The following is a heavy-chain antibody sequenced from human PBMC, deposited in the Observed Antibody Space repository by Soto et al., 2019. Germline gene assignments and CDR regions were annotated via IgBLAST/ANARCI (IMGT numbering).Heavy chain of an antibody. D-gene: IGHD3-22*01. Sequence: GVSVKVSCKASGYTFTSYGISWVRQAPGQGLEWMGWISAYNGNTNYAQKLQGRVTMTTDTSTSTAYMELRSLRSDDTAVYYCATANTYYYDSSGYYFDYWGQGTLVTVSS. J-gene: IGHJ4*02. CDR3: ATANTYYYDSSGYYFDY. V-gene: IGHV1-18*04. CDR2: ISAYNGNT. CDR1: GYTFTSYG.